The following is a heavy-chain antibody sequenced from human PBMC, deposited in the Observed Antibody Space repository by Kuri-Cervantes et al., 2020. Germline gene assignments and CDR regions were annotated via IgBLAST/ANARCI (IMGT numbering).Heavy chain of an antibody. CDR1: GGSFSGYY. J-gene: IGHJ6*03. CDR3: ARGGGGYSPYYYMDV. Sequence: SQTLSLTCAVYGGSFSGYYWSWIRQPPGKGLEWIGEINHSGSTNYNPSLKSRVTISVDTSKNQFSLQLNSVTAADTAVYYCARGGGGYSPYYYMDVWGKGTTVTVSS. CDR2: INHSGST. D-gene: IGHD4-11*01. V-gene: IGHV4-34*01.